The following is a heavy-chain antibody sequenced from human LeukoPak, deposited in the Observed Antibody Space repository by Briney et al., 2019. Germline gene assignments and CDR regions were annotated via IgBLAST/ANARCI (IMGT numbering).Heavy chain of an antibody. CDR2: ISYDGSNK. V-gene: IGHV3-30-3*01. J-gene: IGHJ4*02. CDR3: ARGGGYSSGWYNHELDY. D-gene: IGHD6-19*01. CDR1: GFTFSSYA. Sequence: GGSLRLSCAASGFTFSSYAMHWVRQAPGKGLEWVAVISYDGSNKYYADSAKGRFTISRDNSKNTLYLQMNSLRAEDTAVYYCARGGGYSSGWYNHELDYWGQGTLVTVSS.